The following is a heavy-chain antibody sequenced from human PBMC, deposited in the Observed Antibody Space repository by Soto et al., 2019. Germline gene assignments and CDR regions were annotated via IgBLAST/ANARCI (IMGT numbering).Heavy chain of an antibody. CDR2: ISYDGSNK. J-gene: IGHJ3*02. D-gene: IGHD6-19*01. CDR1: GFTFSSYG. V-gene: IGHV3-30*18. CDR3: AKDGGIAVAAPTDAFDI. Sequence: QVQLVESGGGVVKPGRSLRLSCAASGFTFSSYGMHWVRQAPGKGLEWVAVISYDGSNKYYADSVKGRFTISRDNSKHTLYLQMNSLRAEDTAVYYCAKDGGIAVAAPTDAFDIWGQGTMVTVSS.